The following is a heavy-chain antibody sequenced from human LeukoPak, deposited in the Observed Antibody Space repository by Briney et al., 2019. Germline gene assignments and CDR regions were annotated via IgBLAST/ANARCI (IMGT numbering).Heavy chain of an antibody. D-gene: IGHD5-12*01. CDR1: GGSISSYY. CDR2: IYYSGST. CDR3: ARNSPWIGRYFDL. J-gene: IGHJ2*01. V-gene: IGHV4-59*08. Sequence: SETLSLTCTVSGGSISSYYWSWIRQPPGKGLEWIGYIYYSGSTNYNPSLKSRVTISVDTSKNQFSLKLSSVTAADTAVYYCARNSPWIGRYFDLWGHGTLVTVSS.